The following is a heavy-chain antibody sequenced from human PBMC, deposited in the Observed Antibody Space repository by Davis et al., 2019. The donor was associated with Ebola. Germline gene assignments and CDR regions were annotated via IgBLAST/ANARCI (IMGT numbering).Heavy chain of an antibody. D-gene: IGHD6-6*01. J-gene: IGHJ3*02. CDR1: GFTFSSYG. Sequence: PGGSLRLSCAASGFTFSSYGMHWVRQAPGKGLEWVAVISYDGSNKYYADSVKGRFTISRDNSKNTLYLQMNSLRAEDTAVYYCARYFEYSSSPSRTGAFDIWGQGTMVTVSS. CDR2: ISYDGSNK. V-gene: IGHV3-30*03. CDR3: ARYFEYSSSPSRTGAFDI.